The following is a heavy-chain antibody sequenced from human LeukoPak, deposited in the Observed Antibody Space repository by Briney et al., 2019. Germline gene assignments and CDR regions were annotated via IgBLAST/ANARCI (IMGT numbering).Heavy chain of an antibody. V-gene: IGHV3-30*18. Sequence: TGGSLRLSCAASGFTFSGYGMHWVRQAPGKGLEWVAVISYDGSNKYYADSVKGRFTISRDNSKNTLYLQMNSLRAEDTAVYYCAKDRVRWDYAPDYWGQGTLVTVSS. J-gene: IGHJ4*02. CDR3: AKDRVRWDYAPDY. CDR1: GFTFSGYG. D-gene: IGHD4-23*01. CDR2: ISYDGSNK.